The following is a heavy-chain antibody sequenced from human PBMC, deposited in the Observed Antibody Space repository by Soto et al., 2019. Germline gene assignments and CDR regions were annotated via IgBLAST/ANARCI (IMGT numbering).Heavy chain of an antibody. V-gene: IGHV4-59*01. J-gene: IGHJ4*02. CDR2: IYYSGST. CDR3: ARGRVAAAGGGEDY. Sequence: PSETLSLTCTVSGGSISSYYWSWIRQPPGKGLEWIGYIYYSGSTNYNPSLKSRVTISVDTSKNQFSLKLSSVTAADTAVYYCARGRVAAAGGGEDYWGQGTLVTVS. D-gene: IGHD6-13*01. CDR1: GGSISSYY.